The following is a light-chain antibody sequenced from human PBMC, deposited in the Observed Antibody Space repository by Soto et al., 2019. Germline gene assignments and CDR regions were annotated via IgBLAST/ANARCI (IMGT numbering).Light chain of an antibody. J-gene: IGKJ5*01. Sequence: EIVMTQSPATLSVSAGERATLSCRASQNVLSNLAWYQQKPGQAPRLLIYGASTRATGLPARFSGSGSGTQFTLTISSLQSEDFAVYYCQQYNNWPITFGQGTRLEIK. CDR2: GAS. CDR3: QQYNNWPIT. CDR1: QNVLSN. V-gene: IGKV3-15*01.